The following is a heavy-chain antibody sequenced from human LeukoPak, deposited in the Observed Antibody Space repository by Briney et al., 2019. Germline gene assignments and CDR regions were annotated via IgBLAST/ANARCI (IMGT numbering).Heavy chain of an antibody. D-gene: IGHD6-13*01. J-gene: IGHJ4*02. V-gene: IGHV1-18*01. CDR2: ISAYNGNT. CDR1: GYTFTSYG. CDR3: AKDILGIAAAGTYFDY. Sequence: ASVKVSCKASGYTFTSYGISWVRQAPGQGLEWMGWISAYNGNTNYAQKLQGRVTMTTDTSTSTAYMELRSLRSDDTAVYYCAKDILGIAAAGTYFDYWGQGTLVTVSS.